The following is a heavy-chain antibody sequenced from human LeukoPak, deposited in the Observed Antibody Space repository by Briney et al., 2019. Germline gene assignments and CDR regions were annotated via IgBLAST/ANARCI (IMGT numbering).Heavy chain of an antibody. CDR3: ASDQSSVACNGGRCYTGPRDY. D-gene: IGHD2-15*01. CDR2: LWFDGTNK. V-gene: IGHV3-33*08. J-gene: IGHJ4*02. Sequence: SLLLSCASSGFTFSSYAMHCVRQAPGKGLEWVAHLWFDGTNKYYAVSVKGRFTISRDKSKNTLNLQMNSLRAEDAAVYYCASDQSSVACNGGRCYTGPRDYWGQGTVVSVAS. CDR1: GFTFSSYA.